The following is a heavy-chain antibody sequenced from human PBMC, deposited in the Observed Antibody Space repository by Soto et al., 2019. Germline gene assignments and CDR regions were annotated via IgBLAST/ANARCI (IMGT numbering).Heavy chain of an antibody. CDR1: GGSISSYY. CDR3: ARDYSSGWFDY. Sequence: SETLSLTCTVSGGSISSYYWSWIRQPPGKGLEWIGYIYYSGSTNYNPSLKSRVTISVDTSKNQFSLKLSSVTAADTAVYYCARDYSSGWFDYWGQGTLVTVSS. D-gene: IGHD6-19*01. CDR2: IYYSGST. V-gene: IGHV4-59*01. J-gene: IGHJ5*01.